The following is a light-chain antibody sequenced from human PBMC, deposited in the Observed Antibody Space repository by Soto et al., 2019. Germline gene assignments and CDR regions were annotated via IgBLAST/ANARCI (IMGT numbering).Light chain of an antibody. CDR2: EGS. V-gene: IGLV2-23*01. Sequence: QSALTQPPSASGSPGQSVTISCTGTSSDVGSYNLVSWYQQHPGKAPKLMIYEGSKRPSGVSNRFSGSKSGNTASLTISGLQAEDEADYYCCSYAGSRGLVFGGGTKVTVL. CDR1: SSDVGSYNL. CDR3: CSYAGSRGLV. J-gene: IGLJ2*01.